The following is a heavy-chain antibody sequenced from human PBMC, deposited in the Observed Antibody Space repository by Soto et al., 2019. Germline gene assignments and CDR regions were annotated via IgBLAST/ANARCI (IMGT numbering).Heavy chain of an antibody. CDR1: GYTFTSYG. V-gene: IGHV1-18*01. CDR3: ARDRSSSWYSFLDY. D-gene: IGHD6-13*01. J-gene: IGHJ4*02. Sequence: ASVKVSCKASGYTFTSYGISWVRQAPGQGLEWMGWISAYNGNTNYAQKLQGRVTMTTDTSTSTAYMELRSLRSDDTAVYYCARDRSSSWYSFLDYWGQGTLVTVSS. CDR2: ISAYNGNT.